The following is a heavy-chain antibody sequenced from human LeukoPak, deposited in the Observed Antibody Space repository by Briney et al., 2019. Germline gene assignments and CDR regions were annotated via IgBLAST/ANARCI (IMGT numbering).Heavy chain of an antibody. Sequence: GGSLRLSCAASGFIFSSYSMNWVRQAPGKGLEWVSSISSRSSYIFYAVSVKGRLTISRDNAKNSLYLQMTSLRAEDTAVYYCARGVYYFDYWGQGTLVTVSS. CDR2: ISSRSSYI. CDR1: GFIFSSYS. CDR3: ARGVYYFDY. V-gene: IGHV3-21*01. D-gene: IGHD6-13*01. J-gene: IGHJ4*02.